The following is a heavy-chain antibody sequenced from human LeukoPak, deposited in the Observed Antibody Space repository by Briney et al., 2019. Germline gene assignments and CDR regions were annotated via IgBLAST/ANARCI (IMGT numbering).Heavy chain of an antibody. V-gene: IGHV3-7*01. CDR3: ARGQRRYGSGSQPAHYYYYMDV. J-gene: IGHJ6*03. CDR1: GFTFSSYW. D-gene: IGHD3-10*01. CDR2: IKQEGSEK. Sequence: GGALKLSGAASGFTFSSYWLSWVRQGPGKGLGWVANIKQEGSEKYYVDPVKGRFTISRDNAQKSLYLQMHSLRAEDMAVYYCARGQRRYGSGSQPAHYYYYMDVWGKGTTVTISS.